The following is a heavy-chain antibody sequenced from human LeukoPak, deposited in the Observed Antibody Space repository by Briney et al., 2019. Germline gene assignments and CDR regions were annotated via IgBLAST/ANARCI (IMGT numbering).Heavy chain of an antibody. D-gene: IGHD3-22*01. V-gene: IGHV4-59*12. CDR3: ARDPRGRWLLPFDY. J-gene: IGHJ4*02. Sequence: SETLSLTCTVSGGSISSYYWSWIRQPPGKGLEWIGYIYYSGSTNYNPSLKSRVTISVDTSKNQFSLKLSSVTAADTAVYYCARDPRGRWLLPFDYWGQGTLVTVSS. CDR1: GGSISSYY. CDR2: IYYSGST.